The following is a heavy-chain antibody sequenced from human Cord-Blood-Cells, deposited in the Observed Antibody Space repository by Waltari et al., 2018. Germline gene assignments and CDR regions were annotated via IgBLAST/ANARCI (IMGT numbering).Heavy chain of an antibody. CDR2: IYYSGST. Sequence: QLQLQESGPGLVKPSETLSLTCTVSGGPISSSSYYWGWVRQPPGKGLEWIGSIYYSGSTYYNPSLKSRVTISVDTSKNQFSLKLSSVTAADTAVYYCAVTVTNWFDPWGQGTLVTVSS. J-gene: IGHJ5*02. D-gene: IGHD4-17*01. CDR1: GGPISSSSYY. V-gene: IGHV4-39*01. CDR3: AVTVTNWFDP.